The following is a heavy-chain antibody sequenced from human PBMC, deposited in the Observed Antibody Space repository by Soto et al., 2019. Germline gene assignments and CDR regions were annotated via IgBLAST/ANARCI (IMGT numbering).Heavy chain of an antibody. CDR3: ARGHLGITTTGTWYDFDY. D-gene: IGHD2-15*01. V-gene: IGHV4-59*01. Sequence: QVQLQESGPRLVKPSETLSLTCTVSGDSISSYYWTWIRQPPGKGLEYIGYIYYSGRTYYNPSLKSRVTISVDTSKNQFSRKLSSVTAADTAVYYCARGHLGITTTGTWYDFDYWGQGTLVTVSS. CDR1: GDSISSYY. CDR2: IYYSGRT. J-gene: IGHJ4*02.